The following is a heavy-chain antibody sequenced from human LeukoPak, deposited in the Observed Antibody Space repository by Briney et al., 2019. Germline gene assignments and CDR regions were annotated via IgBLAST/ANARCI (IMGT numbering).Heavy chain of an antibody. D-gene: IGHD6-19*01. V-gene: IGHV1-3*01. J-gene: IGHJ4*02. CDR3: ARDRYSSGWYNLDY. CDR1: GYTFTSYA. Sequence: ASVTVSCKASGYTFTSYAMHWVRQAPGQSLEWMGWINAGNGNTKYSQKFQGRVTITRDTSASTAYMELSSLRSEDTAVYYCARDRYSSGWYNLDYWGQGTLVTVSS. CDR2: INAGNGNT.